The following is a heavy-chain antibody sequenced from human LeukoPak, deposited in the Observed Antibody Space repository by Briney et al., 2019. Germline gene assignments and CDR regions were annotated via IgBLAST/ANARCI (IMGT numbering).Heavy chain of an antibody. CDR2: ISYDGSNK. CDR1: GFTFSSYG. Sequence: GGSLRLSCAASGFTFSSYGVHWVRQAPGKGLEWVAVISYDGSNKYYADSVKGRFTISRDNSKNTLYLQMNSLRAEDTAVYYCANPNAFDIWGQGTMVTVSS. CDR3: ANPNAFDI. J-gene: IGHJ3*02. V-gene: IGHV3-30*18.